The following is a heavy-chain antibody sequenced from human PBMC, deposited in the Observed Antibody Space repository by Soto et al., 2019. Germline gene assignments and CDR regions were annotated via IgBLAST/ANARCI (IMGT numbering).Heavy chain of an antibody. CDR3: ARAPVGLDTISYFDY. J-gene: IGHJ4*02. D-gene: IGHD3-3*01. Sequence: SETLSLTCTVSGDSVSSVVFHRACLRPPPGKRLEWIGYIYNGGSTYYRPSLESRMHMSLDATRSHYSLRLTSVTAADTAVYFCARAPVGLDTISYFDYWGQGKLVTVSS. CDR2: IYNGGST. CDR1: GDSVSSVVFH. V-gene: IGHV4-30-4*01.